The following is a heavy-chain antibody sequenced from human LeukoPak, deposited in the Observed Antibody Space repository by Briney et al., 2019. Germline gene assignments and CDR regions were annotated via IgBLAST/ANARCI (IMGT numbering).Heavy chain of an antibody. CDR3: ARDSYSSSWRYYYYYGMDV. CDR2: ISSSSSTI. Sequence: PGGSLRLSCAASGFTFSHYWMTWVRQAPGKGLEWVSYISSSSSTIYYADSVKGRFTISRDNAKNSLYLQMNSLRAEDTAVYYCARDSYSSSWRYYYYYGMDVWGQGTTVTVSS. V-gene: IGHV3-48*01. CDR1: GFTFSHYW. J-gene: IGHJ6*02. D-gene: IGHD6-13*01.